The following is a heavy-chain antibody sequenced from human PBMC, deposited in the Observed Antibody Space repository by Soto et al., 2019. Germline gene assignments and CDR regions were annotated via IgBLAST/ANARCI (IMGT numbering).Heavy chain of an antibody. CDR3: ARDVETTKANYYYYGMDV. CDR2: IWHDGSTT. V-gene: IGHV3-33*01. J-gene: IGHJ6*02. D-gene: IGHD5-18*01. CDR1: GFSFSSHA. Sequence: QEQLVESGGGVVQPGRSLRLSCAASGFSFSSHAMHWVRQAPGKGLEWVALIWHDGSTTSYADSVKGRFTISRDNSKNTHYLQMNNLRAEDTAVYYCARDVETTKANYYYYGMDVWGRGTPVTVSS.